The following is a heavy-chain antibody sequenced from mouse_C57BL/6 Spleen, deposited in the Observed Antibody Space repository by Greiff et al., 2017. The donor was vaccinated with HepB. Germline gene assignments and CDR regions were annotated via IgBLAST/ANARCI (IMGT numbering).Heavy chain of an antibody. CDR3: TRVGRERAMDY. Sequence: DVMLVESGEGLVKPGGSLKLSCAASGFTFSSYAMSWVRQTPEKRLEWVAYISSGGDYIYYADTVKGRFTISRDNARNTLYLQMSSLKSEDTAMYYCTRVGRERAMDYWGQGTSVTVSS. CDR1: GFTFSSYA. CDR2: ISSGGDYI. D-gene: IGHD3-1*01. J-gene: IGHJ4*01. V-gene: IGHV5-9-1*02.